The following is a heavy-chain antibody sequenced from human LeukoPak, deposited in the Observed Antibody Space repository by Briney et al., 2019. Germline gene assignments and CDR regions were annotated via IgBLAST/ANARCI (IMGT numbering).Heavy chain of an antibody. V-gene: IGHV3-23*01. CDR2: ISGSGGST. J-gene: IGHJ4*02. Sequence: PGGSLRLSCAASGFTFSRYPMSWVRQAPGKGLEWVSAISGSGGSTYYADSVKGRFTISRDNSKNTLYLQMNSLRAEDTAVYYCANSHFDYGDPTFDYWGQGTLVTVSS. CDR1: GFTFSRYP. CDR3: ANSHFDYGDPTFDY. D-gene: IGHD4-17*01.